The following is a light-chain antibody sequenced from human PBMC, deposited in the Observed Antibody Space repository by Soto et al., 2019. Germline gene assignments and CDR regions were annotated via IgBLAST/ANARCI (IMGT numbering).Light chain of an antibody. CDR3: QQYNSYSYT. J-gene: IGKJ2*01. V-gene: IGKV1-5*03. CDR1: QSISSW. CDR2: KAS. Sequence: DIQMTQSPSTLSASVGDRVTITCRTSQSISSWLAWYQQKPGKAPKLLIYKASSLASGIPSRFSGSGSGTEFTLTISRLQPDDFATYYCQQYNSYSYTFGQGTKLEIK.